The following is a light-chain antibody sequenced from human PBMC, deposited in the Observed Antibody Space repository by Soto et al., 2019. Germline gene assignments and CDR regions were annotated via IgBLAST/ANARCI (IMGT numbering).Light chain of an antibody. CDR1: QSVNSN. CDR2: GAS. CDR3: QQYNNWPLLT. Sequence: EIVMTQSPSTLSVSPGERATLSSRASQSVNSNLAWYQQKPGQAPRLLIYGASTRATGIPATFSGSGSGTEFTLTISSLQSEDFAVYYCQQYNNWPLLTFGGGTKVEIK. J-gene: IGKJ4*01. V-gene: IGKV3-15*01.